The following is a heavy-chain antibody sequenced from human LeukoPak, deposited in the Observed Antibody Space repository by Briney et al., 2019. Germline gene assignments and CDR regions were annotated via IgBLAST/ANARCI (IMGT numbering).Heavy chain of an antibody. D-gene: IGHD5-24*01. Sequence: PGGSLRLSCAASGFTFSSYWMSWVRQAPGKGLEWVANIKQDGSEKYYLDSVKGRFTISRDNAKNSLYLQMNSLKTEDTAVYYCARGPEDGYNSNYYMDVWGKGTTVTVSS. V-gene: IGHV3-7*03. J-gene: IGHJ6*03. CDR2: IKQDGSEK. CDR3: ARGPEDGYNSNYYMDV. CDR1: GFTFSSYW.